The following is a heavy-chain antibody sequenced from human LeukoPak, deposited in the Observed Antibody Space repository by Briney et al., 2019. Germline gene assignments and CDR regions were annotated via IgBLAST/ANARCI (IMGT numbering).Heavy chain of an antibody. J-gene: IGHJ3*02. V-gene: IGHV1-2*02. CDR1: GYTFSAYY. CDR2: INPKNGGT. CDR3: ARVGTTTFGVVMYAFDM. D-gene: IGHD3-3*01. Sequence: ASVKVSCKPSGYTFSAYYLHWVRQAPGQGLEWMAWINPKNGGTDYAQKFRGRVTLTRAPSSSTVYMEVNRLRSDDTAVYYCARVGTTTFGVVMYAFDMWGQGTVVTVTS.